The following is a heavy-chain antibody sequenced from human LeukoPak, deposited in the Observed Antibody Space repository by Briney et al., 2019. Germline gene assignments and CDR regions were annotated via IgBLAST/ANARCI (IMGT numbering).Heavy chain of an antibody. CDR2: ISSSGSTI. D-gene: IGHD3-10*01. CDR3: ARDAPLLWFKVPRYYMDV. CDR1: GFTFSSYE. V-gene: IGHV3-48*03. J-gene: IGHJ6*03. Sequence: QPGGSLRLSCAASGFTFSSYEMNWVRQAPGEGLEWVSYISSSGSTIYYADSVKGRFTISRDNAKNSLYLQMNSLRAEDTAVYYCARDAPLLWFKVPRYYMDVWGKGTTVTVSS.